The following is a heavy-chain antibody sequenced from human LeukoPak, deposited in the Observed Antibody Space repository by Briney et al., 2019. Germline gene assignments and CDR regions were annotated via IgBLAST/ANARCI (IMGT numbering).Heavy chain of an antibody. CDR1: GFSLSMYW. J-gene: IGHJ4*02. CDR2: IKQDGSEE. Sequence: GGSLRLSCSVSGFSLSMYWMTRVRQAPGKGLEWLANIKQDGSEEYYADSVKGRFTISRDNARNSLYLQMNSLRVEDTALYYCARWDSGNYYGIGDWGQGTLVTVSS. V-gene: IGHV3-7*01. D-gene: IGHD1-26*01. CDR3: ARWDSGNYYGIGD.